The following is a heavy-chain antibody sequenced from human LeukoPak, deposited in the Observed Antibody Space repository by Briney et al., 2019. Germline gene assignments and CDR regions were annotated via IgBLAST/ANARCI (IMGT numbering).Heavy chain of an antibody. V-gene: IGHV1-69*04. J-gene: IGHJ6*02. CDR3: ARDPGCSSTSCSTDYYYYYGMDV. CDR2: IIPILGIA. Sequence: SVKVSCKASGGTFSSYTISWVRQAPGQGLEWMGRIIPILGIANYAQKFQGRVTITADKSTSIAYMELSSLRSEDTAVYYCARDPGCSSTSCSTDYYYYYGMDVWGQGTTVTVSS. D-gene: IGHD2-2*02. CDR1: GGTFSSYT.